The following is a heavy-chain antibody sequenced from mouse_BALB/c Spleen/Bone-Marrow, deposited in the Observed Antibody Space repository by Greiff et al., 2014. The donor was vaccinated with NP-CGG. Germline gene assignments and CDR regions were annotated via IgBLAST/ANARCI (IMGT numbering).Heavy chain of an antibody. CDR3: ARKYGDY. CDR2: IYPGDGET. J-gene: IGHJ2*01. Sequence: VKLVESGAELVRPGSSVKISCKASGYPFSSYWMNWVKQRPGQGLEWIGQIYPGDGETNYNGKFKGNATLTADKSSSTAYMQVISLTSEDSAVYFCARKYGDYWGQGTTLTVSS. D-gene: IGHD2-10*02. CDR1: GYPFSSYW. V-gene: IGHV1-80*01.